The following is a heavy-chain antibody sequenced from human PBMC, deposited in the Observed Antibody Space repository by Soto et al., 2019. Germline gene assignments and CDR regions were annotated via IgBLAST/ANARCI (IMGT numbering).Heavy chain of an antibody. Sequence: SETLSLTCAVYGGSFSGYYWSWIRQPPGKGLEWIGEINHSGSTNYNPSLKSRVTISVDTSKNQFSLKLSSVTAADTAVYYCASGTAMAYHYFDYWGQGTLVTVSS. CDR1: GGSFSGYY. D-gene: IGHD5-18*01. V-gene: IGHV4-34*01. CDR2: INHSGST. CDR3: ASGTAMAYHYFDY. J-gene: IGHJ4*02.